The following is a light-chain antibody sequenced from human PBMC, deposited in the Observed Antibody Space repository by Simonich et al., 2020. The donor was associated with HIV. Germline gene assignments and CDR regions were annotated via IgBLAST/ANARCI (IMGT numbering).Light chain of an antibody. CDR3: QQYYSFPWT. CDR2: AAS. CDR1: QGISSY. V-gene: IGKV1-9*01. J-gene: IGKJ1*01. Sequence: DIQLTQSPSFLSASVGDRVTITCRASQGISSYLAWYQQKPGKAPKLLLYAASTLQSGVPSRFSGSGSGTDFTLTISCLQSEDFATYYCQQYYSFPWTFGQGTKVEIK.